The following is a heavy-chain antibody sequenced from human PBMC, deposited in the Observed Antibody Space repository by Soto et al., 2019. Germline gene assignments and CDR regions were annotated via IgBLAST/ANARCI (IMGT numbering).Heavy chain of an antibody. V-gene: IGHV3-30-3*01. D-gene: IGHD3-22*01. CDR1: GFTFSSYA. CDR2: ISYDGSNK. CDR3: ARVNHHLTYYYDSSGYPVSSY. J-gene: IGHJ4*02. Sequence: GGSLRLSCAASGFTFSSYAMHWVRQAPGKGLEWVAVISYDGSNKYYADSVKGRFTISRDNSKNTLYLQMNSLRAEDTAVYYCARVNHHLTYYYDSSGYPVSSYWGQGTLVTVSS.